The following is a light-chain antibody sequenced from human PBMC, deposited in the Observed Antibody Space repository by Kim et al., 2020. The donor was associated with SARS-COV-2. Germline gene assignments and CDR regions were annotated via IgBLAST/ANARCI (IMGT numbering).Light chain of an antibody. CDR2: AKN. V-gene: IGLV3-19*01. CDR1: SLRSYY. J-gene: IGLJ3*02. Sequence: ALGQTVRITCQGDSLRSYYARWYQQKPGQAPVLVIFAKNNRPSGIPDRISGSSSGNTASLTISGAQAEDEADYYCKSRDSSGNRLVFGGGTQLTVL. CDR3: KSRDSSGNRLV.